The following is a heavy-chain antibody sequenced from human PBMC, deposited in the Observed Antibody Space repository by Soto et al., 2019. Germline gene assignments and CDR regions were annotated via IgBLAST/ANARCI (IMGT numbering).Heavy chain of an antibody. CDR1: GGSFNSYP. D-gene: IGHD3-3*01. CDR3: ATVSGEGYSPYFDY. CDR2: IIAIFGTP. J-gene: IGHJ4*02. V-gene: IGHV1-69*12. Sequence: QVRLVQSGAEVKKPGSSVKVSCTASGGSFNSYPLTWVRQAPGQGLEWMGGIIAIFGTPKYAPKFQGRVTITADESTNTGYMQLSSLRSEDTAIYYCATVSGEGYSPYFDYWCQATLVTVSS.